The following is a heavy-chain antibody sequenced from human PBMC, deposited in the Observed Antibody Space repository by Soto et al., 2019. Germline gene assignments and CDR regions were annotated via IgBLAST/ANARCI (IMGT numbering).Heavy chain of an antibody. CDR1: GYTFTSYG. V-gene: IGHV1-18*01. CDR2: ISAYNGNT. Sequence: ASVKVSCKASGYTFTSYGISWVRQAAGQGLEWMGWISAYNGNTNYAQKLQGRVTMTTDTSTSTAYMELRSLRSDDTAVYYCAREHDSSGLGNAFDIWGQVTMVTVSS. D-gene: IGHD6-19*01. J-gene: IGHJ3*02. CDR3: AREHDSSGLGNAFDI.